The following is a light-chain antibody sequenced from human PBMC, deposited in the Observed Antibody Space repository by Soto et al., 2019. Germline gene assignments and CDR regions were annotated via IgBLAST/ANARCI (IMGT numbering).Light chain of an antibody. CDR2: AAS. CDR3: QQYYRYPRT. V-gene: IGKV1-8*01. J-gene: IGKJ1*01. Sequence: IRMTQSPASFSASPGDRVTISCRASQGISSYLAWYQQKPGKAPKLLIYAASTLQSGVPSRFSGSGSGTDFTLTSSCLQPEDFATYYCQQYYRYPRTFGQGTKVEIK. CDR1: QGISSY.